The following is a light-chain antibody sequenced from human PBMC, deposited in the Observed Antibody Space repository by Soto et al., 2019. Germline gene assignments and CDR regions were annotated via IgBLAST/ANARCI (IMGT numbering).Light chain of an antibody. CDR3: AAWDDSLSGVV. V-gene: IGLV1-47*02. CDR1: SSNIGSNY. Sequence: QSVLTQPPSESGTPGQRVTISCSGSSSNIGSNYVYWYQQLPGTAPNLLIYSNNQRPSGVPDRFSGSKSGTSASLAISGLRSEDEADYYCAAWDDSLSGVVFGGGTKLTVL. J-gene: IGLJ2*01. CDR2: SNN.